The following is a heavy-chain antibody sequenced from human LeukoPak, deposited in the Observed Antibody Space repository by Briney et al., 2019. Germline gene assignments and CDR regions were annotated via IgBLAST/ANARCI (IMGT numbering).Heavy chain of an antibody. Sequence: PGGSLRLSCAASGFTFSSYGMHWVRQAPGKGLEWVAVISYDGSNKYYADSVKGRFTISRDNSKNTLYLQMNSLRAEDTAVYYCAKDLEHYYDSSGYYYVPDYWGQGTLVTVSS. CDR2: ISYDGSNK. CDR3: AKDLEHYYDSSGYYYVPDY. CDR1: GFTFSSYG. J-gene: IGHJ4*02. D-gene: IGHD3-22*01. V-gene: IGHV3-30*18.